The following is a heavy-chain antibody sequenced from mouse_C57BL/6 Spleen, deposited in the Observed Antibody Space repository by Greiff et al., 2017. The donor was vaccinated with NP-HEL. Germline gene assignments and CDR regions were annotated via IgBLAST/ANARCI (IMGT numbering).Heavy chain of an antibody. V-gene: IGHV1-18*01. CDR2: INPNNGGT. Sequence: EVQLQQSGPELVKPGASVKIPCKASGYTFTDYNMDWVKQSHGKSLEWIGDINPNNGGTSYNQKFKGKATLTVDKSSSTAYMELRSLTSEDTAVYYCARDYGSEAWFAYWGQGTLVTVSA. CDR3: ARDYGSEAWFAY. D-gene: IGHD1-1*01. CDR1: GYTFTDYN. J-gene: IGHJ3*01.